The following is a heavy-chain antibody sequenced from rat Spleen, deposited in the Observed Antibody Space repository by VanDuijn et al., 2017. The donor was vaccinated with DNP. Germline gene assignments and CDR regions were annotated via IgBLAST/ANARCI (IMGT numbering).Heavy chain of an antibody. CDR3: ARDDGGYPYFDY. CDR2: ITSSGGST. V-gene: IGHV5-31*01. D-gene: IGHD1-11*01. J-gene: IGHJ2*01. Sequence: EVQLVESGGDLVQPGRSLKLSCVASGFTFNNYWMTWIRQVPGKGLEWVASITSSGGSTYYPDSVKGRFTISRDNAKNTLYLQMNSLRSEDTATYYCARDDGGYPYFDYWGQGVMVTVSS. CDR1: GFTFNNYW.